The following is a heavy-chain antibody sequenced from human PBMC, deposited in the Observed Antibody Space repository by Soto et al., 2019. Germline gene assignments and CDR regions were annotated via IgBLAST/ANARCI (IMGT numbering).Heavy chain of an antibody. J-gene: IGHJ3*01. CDR1: GASVTLSNW. CDR2: AYHSGST. D-gene: IGHD4-17*01. V-gene: IGHV4-4*02. Sequence: QMQLQQSGPGLVKPSGTLSLTCTVSGASVTLSNWWTWIRQSPGRGLEWIGQAYHSGSTNYNPSLETRLTISVDTCKNQFALNLTSVTAADTAVYYCARATDDSGDADDVWGQGTSVTVSS. CDR3: ARATDDSGDADDV.